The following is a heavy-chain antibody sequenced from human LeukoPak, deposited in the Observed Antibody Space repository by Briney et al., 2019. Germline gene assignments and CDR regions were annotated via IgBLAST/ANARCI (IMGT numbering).Heavy chain of an antibody. D-gene: IGHD3-3*01. V-gene: IGHV1-2*02. J-gene: IGHJ5*02. Sequence: GASVKVSCKASGYTFTGYYMHWVRQAPGQGLEWMGWINPNSGGTNYAQKFQGRVTMTRDTSISTAYMELSRLRSDGTAVYYCARVATIFGVVIFPNWFDPWGQGTLVTVSS. CDR3: ARVATIFGVVIFPNWFDP. CDR1: GYTFTGYY. CDR2: INPNSGGT.